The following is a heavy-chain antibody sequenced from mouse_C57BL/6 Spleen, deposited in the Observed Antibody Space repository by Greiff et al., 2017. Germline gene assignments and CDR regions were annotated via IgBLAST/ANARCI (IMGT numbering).Heavy chain of an antibody. V-gene: IGHV3-1*01. CDR1: GYSITSGYD. CDR2: ISYSGST. Sequence: EVKLQESGPGMVKPSQSLSLTCTVTGYSITSGYDWHWIRHFPGNKLEWMGYISYSGSTNYNPSLKSRISITHDTSKNHFFLKLYSVTTEDTDTYDGARGGFRRDWYFDVWGTGTTVTVSS. J-gene: IGHJ1*03. CDR3: ARGGFRRDWYFDV.